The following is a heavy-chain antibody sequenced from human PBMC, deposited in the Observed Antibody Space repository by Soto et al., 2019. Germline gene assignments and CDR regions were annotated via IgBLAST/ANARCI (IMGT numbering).Heavy chain of an antibody. Sequence: GGSLILSCAASGFTFSSYSMSWVRQAPGKGLEWVSAISGSGGSTYYADSVKGRFTISRDNSKNTLYLQMNSLRAEDTAVYYCAKDQDTVIVVVTQTAWFDYWGQGTLVTAPQ. CDR2: ISGSGGST. J-gene: IGHJ4*02. V-gene: IGHV3-23*01. D-gene: IGHD3-22*01. CDR1: GFTFSSYS. CDR3: AKDQDTVIVVVTQTAWFDY.